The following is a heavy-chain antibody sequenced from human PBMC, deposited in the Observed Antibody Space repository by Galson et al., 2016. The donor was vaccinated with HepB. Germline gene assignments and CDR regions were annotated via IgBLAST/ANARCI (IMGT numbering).Heavy chain of an antibody. CDR2: IKPDGTER. V-gene: IGHV3-7*01. D-gene: IGHD2-2*01. CDR3: ARYRTRFWFVRGPVGFRGSGWYCAL. J-gene: IGHJ2*01. Sequence: SLRLSCAGSEFTFASYWMSWVRQAPGKGLKWVANIKPDGTERHYVDSVKGRFTISRDNAKNSVYLQVSSLRDEDTAVYYCARYRTRFWFVRGPVGFRGSGWYCALWGRSTRDLVSS. CDR1: EFTFASYW.